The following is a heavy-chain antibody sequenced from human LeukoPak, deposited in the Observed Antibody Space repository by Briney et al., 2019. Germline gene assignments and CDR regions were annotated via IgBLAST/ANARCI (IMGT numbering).Heavy chain of an antibody. CDR1: GFNFSSYA. D-gene: IGHD3-3*01. Sequence: PGGSLRLSCAASGFNFSSYAMHWVRQAPGKGLEWVAVISYDGSNKYYADSVKGRFTISRDNSKNTLYLQMNSLRAEDTAVYYCAREGVAQLDYWGQGTLVTVSS. CDR2: ISYDGSNK. J-gene: IGHJ4*02. V-gene: IGHV3-30-3*01. CDR3: AREGVAQLDY.